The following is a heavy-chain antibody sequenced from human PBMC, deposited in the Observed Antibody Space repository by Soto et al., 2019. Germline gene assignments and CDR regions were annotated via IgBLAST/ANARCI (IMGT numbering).Heavy chain of an antibody. J-gene: IGHJ6*02. CDR3: ASADVDIVATNYYYGMDV. CDR2: IIPIFGTA. Sequence: RASVKVSCKASGGTFSSYAISWVRQAPGQGLEWMGGIIPIFGTANYAQKFQGRVTITADKSTSTAYMELSSLRSEDTAVYYCASADVDIVATNYYYGMDVWGQGTTVTVSS. V-gene: IGHV1-69*06. D-gene: IGHD5-12*01. CDR1: GGTFSSYA.